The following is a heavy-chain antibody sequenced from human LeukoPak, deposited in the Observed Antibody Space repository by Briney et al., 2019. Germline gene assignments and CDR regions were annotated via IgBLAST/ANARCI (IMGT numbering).Heavy chain of an antibody. J-gene: IGHJ4*02. CDR3: AKDHPRTGVFVAVAGTHRGGDY. CDR1: GFTFSSYA. CDR2: ISGSGGST. V-gene: IGHV3-23*01. Sequence: RGSLRLSCAASGFTFSSYAMSWVRQAPGKGLEWVSAISGSGGSTYYADSVKGRFTISRDNSKNTLYLQMNSLRAEDTAVYYCAKDHPRTGVFVAVAGTHRGGDYWGQGTLVTVSS. D-gene: IGHD6-19*01.